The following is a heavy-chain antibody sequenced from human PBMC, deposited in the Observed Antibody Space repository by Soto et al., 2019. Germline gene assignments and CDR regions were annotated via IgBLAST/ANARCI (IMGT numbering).Heavy chain of an antibody. Sequence: EVQLLESGGGLVQPGGSLRLSCAASGFTFSSYAMSWVRQAPGKGLEWVSAISGSGGSTYYADSVKGRYTISRDNSKNTLYLQMNSLRAEGTAVYYCAKRKRRITMIVVVRRDAFDIWGQGTMVTVSS. V-gene: IGHV3-23*01. J-gene: IGHJ3*02. CDR1: GFTFSSYA. CDR2: ISGSGGST. D-gene: IGHD3-22*01. CDR3: AKRKRRITMIVVVRRDAFDI.